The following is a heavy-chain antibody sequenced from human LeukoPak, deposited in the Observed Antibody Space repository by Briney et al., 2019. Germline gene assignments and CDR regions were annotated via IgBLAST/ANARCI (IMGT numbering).Heavy chain of an antibody. J-gene: IGHJ4*02. CDR3: ARGLFHSSGWYGSVAGGRAFDY. Sequence: SETLSLTCAVYGGSFSGYYWSWIRQPPGKGLEWIGEINHSGSTNYNPSLKSRVTISVDTSKNQFSLKLSSVTAADTAVYYCARGLFHSSGWYGSVAGGRAFDYWGQGTLVTVSS. CDR1: GGSFSGYY. CDR2: INHSGST. D-gene: IGHD6-19*01. V-gene: IGHV4-34*01.